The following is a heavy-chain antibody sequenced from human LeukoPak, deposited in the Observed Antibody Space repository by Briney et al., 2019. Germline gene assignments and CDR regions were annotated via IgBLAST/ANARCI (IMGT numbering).Heavy chain of an antibody. Sequence: GASVKVSCKASGYTFTSYYMQWVRQAPGQGLEWRGIINPSGGSTTYAQRIQGRVTITGDTYTSTVYMEMNSLRSEDTAVYYCARVPGDSGSYYSVYWGQGTLVTVSS. CDR3: ARVPGDSGSYYSVY. CDR2: INPSGGST. J-gene: IGHJ4*02. D-gene: IGHD1-26*01. CDR1: GYTFTSYY. V-gene: IGHV1-46*03.